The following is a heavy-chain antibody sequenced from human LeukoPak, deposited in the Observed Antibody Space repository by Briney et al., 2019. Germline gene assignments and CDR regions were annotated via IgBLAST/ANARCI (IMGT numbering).Heavy chain of an antibody. D-gene: IGHD3-22*01. V-gene: IGHV4-34*01. CDR3: ALLFYDTSGYFYDDH. Sequence: PSETLSLTCAVYGESFSGYYWSWIRQPPGKGLEWIGEINHSGSTNYNPSLKSRVTISLDMSKSQFSLKLSSVTAADTAVYYCALLFYDTSGYFYDDHWGQGTLVTVSS. CDR2: INHSGST. J-gene: IGHJ5*02. CDR1: GESFSGYY.